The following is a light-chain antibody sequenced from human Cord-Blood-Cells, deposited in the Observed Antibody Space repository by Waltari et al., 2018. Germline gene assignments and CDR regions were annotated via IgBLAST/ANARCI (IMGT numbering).Light chain of an antibody. Sequence: DIQMSQAPSSLSASVGDRVTITCRVSQGISNYLAWYKQKPGKVTKLLIYAASTLQSGVPSRFSVSESGTDFTLTISCVQPEDVATYYCQNYNSAPFTFGPGTNVDIE. CDR3: QNYNSAPFT. V-gene: IGKV1-27*01. CDR2: AAS. CDR1: QGISNY. J-gene: IGKJ3*01.